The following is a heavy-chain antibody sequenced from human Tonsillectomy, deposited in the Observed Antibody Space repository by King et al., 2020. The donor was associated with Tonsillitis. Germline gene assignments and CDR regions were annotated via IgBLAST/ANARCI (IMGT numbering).Heavy chain of an antibody. J-gene: IGHJ4*02. D-gene: IGHD3-16*01. V-gene: IGHV3-74*01. CDR3: TTESYGLGNRYFTF. CDR1: GFTFSDTW. Sequence: VQLVESGGALVQPGGSLRLSCGASGFTFSDTWMHWVRQFPGKGLTWVSRITGDGRVTTYADSVRGRFTVSRDNAKNTLYLEMNSLRGEDTAVYYCTTESYGLGNRYFTFWGQGTLVTVSS. CDR2: ITGDGRVT.